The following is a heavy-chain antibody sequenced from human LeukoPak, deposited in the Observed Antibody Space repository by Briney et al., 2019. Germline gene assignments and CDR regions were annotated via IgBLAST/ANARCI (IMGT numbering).Heavy chain of an antibody. CDR2: ISPYNGNT. V-gene: IGHV1-18*01. J-gene: IGHJ4*02. D-gene: IGHD5-24*01. CDR1: GYTFTSYG. Sequence: ASVKVSCKASGYTFTSYGISWVRQAPGQGLEWMGWISPYNGNTNYAQKLQGRVTMTTDTSTTTAYMELRSLRPDDTAVYYCAREMATIVNQFDYWGQGTLVTVSS. CDR3: AREMATIVNQFDY.